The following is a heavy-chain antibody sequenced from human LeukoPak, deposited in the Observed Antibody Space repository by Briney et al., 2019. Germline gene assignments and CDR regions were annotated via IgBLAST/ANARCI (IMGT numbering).Heavy chain of an antibody. Sequence: GGSLRLSCAASGFTFSSYRMNWVRQAPGKGLGWVSSISSSSSYIYYADSVKGRFTTPRDNAKNSLYLQMNSLRAEDTAVYYCARDPTAAAGSFDYWGQGTLVTVSS. V-gene: IGHV3-21*01. D-gene: IGHD6-25*01. J-gene: IGHJ4*02. CDR3: ARDPTAAAGSFDY. CDR2: ISSSSSYI. CDR1: GFTFSSYR.